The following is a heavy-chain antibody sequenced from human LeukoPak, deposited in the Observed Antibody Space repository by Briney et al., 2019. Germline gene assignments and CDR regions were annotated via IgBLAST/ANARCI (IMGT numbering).Heavy chain of an antibody. D-gene: IGHD3-22*01. CDR3: ATYYSDTSVGGYFDL. CDR1: GFTFSSYA. CDR2: ISGGGGST. J-gene: IGHJ2*01. Sequence: GGSLRLSCAAFGFTFSSYAMSWVRQAPGKGLEWVSVISGGGGSTFYADSGKGRFTITRDNSRNTLYLQMNSLRADDTAVYYCATYYSDTSVGGYFDLWGRGTLVTVSS. V-gene: IGHV3-23*01.